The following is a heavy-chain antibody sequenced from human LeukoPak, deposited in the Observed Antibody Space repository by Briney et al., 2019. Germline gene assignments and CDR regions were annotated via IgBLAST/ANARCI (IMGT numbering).Heavy chain of an antibody. D-gene: IGHD1-26*01. V-gene: IGHV4-4*09. CDR3: ARGLPSGSYSAPLRY. Sequence: SETLSLTCTVSGGSISSYYWSWIRQPPGKGLEWIGYIYTSGSTNYNPSLKSRVTISVDTSKNQFSLKLSSVTAADTAVYYCARGLPSGSYSAPLRYWGQGTLVTVSS. CDR2: IYTSGST. CDR1: GGSISSYY. J-gene: IGHJ4*02.